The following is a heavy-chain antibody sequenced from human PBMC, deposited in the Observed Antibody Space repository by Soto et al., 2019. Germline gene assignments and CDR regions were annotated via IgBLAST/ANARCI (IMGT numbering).Heavy chain of an antibody. CDR2: IPHPGTT. CDR3: ARLGDWSVFHQ. D-gene: IGHD2-21*02. Sequence: QLQLQESGPGLVKPSETLSLTCTVSGGSLSVSGYYWGRIRQSPWTGLEWSATIPHPGTTSYTPSLRSRVTISIDTSKRQFSLSLSSVTAADTADYYWARLGDWSVFHQWGQGTLVTVSS. J-gene: IGHJ1*01. CDR1: GGSLSVSGYY. V-gene: IGHV4-39*01.